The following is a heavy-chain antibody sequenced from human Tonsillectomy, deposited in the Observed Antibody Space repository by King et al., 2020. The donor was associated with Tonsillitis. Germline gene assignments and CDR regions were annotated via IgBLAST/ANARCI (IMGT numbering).Heavy chain of an antibody. D-gene: IGHD1-26*01. Sequence: VQLVESGAEVKKPGASVKVSCKASGYTFTSYGISWVRQAPGQGLEWMGWISAYNGNTNYAQKLQGRVTMTTDTSTSTAYMELRSLRSDDTAVYYCARVFLAAATTADAFDIGGQGPMVTVSS. CDR3: ARVFLAAATTADAFDI. CDR2: ISAYNGNT. J-gene: IGHJ3*02. CDR1: GYTFTSYG. V-gene: IGHV1-18*01.